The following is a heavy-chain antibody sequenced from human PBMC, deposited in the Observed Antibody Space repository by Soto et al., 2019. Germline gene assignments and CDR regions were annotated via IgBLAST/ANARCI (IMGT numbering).Heavy chain of an antibody. CDR2: INHSGST. CDR3: ARGRGVRGVSYNWFDP. D-gene: IGHD3-10*02. V-gene: IGHV4-34*01. J-gene: IGHJ5*02. CDR1: GGSFSGYY. Sequence: QVQLQQWGAGLLKPSETLSLTCAVYGGSFSGYYWSWIRQPPGKGLEWIGEINHSGSTNYNPSLKSRVTISVDAAQYQFSLKLSSVTAADTAVYYCARGRGVRGVSYNWFDPWGQGTLVTVSS.